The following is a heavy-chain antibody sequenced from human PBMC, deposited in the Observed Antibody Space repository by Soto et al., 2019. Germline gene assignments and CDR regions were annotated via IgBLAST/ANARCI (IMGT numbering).Heavy chain of an antibody. CDR2: ISWNRGSI. D-gene: IGHD3-22*01. CDR1: GFTFDDYA. J-gene: IGHJ3*02. CDR3: AKDLTYYYDSSGFDAFDI. V-gene: IGHV3-9*01. Sequence: GGSLRLSCAASGFTFDDYAMHLIRQAPGKGLEWVSGISWNRGSIGYADSVKGRFTISRDNAKDSLYLQKNSLRAEDTALYYCAKDLTYYYDSSGFDAFDIWGQGTMVTVSS.